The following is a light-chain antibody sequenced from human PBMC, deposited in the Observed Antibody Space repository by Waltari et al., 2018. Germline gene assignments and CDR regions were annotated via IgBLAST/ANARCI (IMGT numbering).Light chain of an antibody. Sequence: DVQMTQSPSTMSAFVGDRVTITCRASQSISNWLAWYQQKPGRAPTLLIYKASNLHSGGPSRFSGSGSGTDFTLTINSLQPDDFATYYCQQYNNYYTFGQGTKLEIK. CDR1: QSISNW. CDR3: QQYNNYYT. J-gene: IGKJ2*01. V-gene: IGKV1-5*03. CDR2: KAS.